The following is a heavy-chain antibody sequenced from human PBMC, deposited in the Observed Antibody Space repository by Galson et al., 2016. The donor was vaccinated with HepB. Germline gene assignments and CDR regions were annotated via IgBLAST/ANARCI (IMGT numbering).Heavy chain of an antibody. D-gene: IGHD6-19*01. V-gene: IGHV3-33*01. CDR1: GCTFSGFA. Sequence: SLRLSCAASGCTFSGFAMHWVRQAPGKGLEWVAIIWFDGSNKYSADSVKGRFTISRDNSKSTLYLQMNSLRAEDTAVYYCARERPPMGQWRALDVWGQGTTVTVSS. J-gene: IGHJ6*02. CDR2: IWFDGSNK. CDR3: ARERPPMGQWRALDV.